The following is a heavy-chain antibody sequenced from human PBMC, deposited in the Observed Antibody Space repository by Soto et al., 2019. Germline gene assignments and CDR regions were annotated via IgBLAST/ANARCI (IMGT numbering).Heavy chain of an antibody. Sequence: QVQLVESGGGVVQPGRSLRLPCAASGFTFSSYAMHWVRQAPGKGLEWVAVISYDGSNKYYADSVKGRFTISRDNSKNTLYLQMNSLRAEDTAVYYCARDVNSYYDFWSGYYDYWGQGTLVTVSS. CDR1: GFTFSSYA. CDR3: ARDVNSYYDFWSGYYDY. D-gene: IGHD3-3*01. V-gene: IGHV3-30-3*01. CDR2: ISYDGSNK. J-gene: IGHJ4*02.